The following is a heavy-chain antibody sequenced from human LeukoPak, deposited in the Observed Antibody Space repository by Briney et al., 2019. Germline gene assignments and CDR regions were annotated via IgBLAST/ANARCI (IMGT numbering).Heavy chain of an antibody. V-gene: IGHV3-21*01. CDR2: IRSSGLYT. CDR3: GRASSIDY. CDR1: GFTFSDYT. J-gene: IGHJ4*02. Sequence: GGSLRLSCAASGFTFSDYTMHWVRQAPGKGLEWVSSIRSSGLYTYYADSVKGRFTISRDNARNSLYLQMNSVTAEDTAVYYCGRASSIDYWGQGTLVTVSS. D-gene: IGHD3-10*01.